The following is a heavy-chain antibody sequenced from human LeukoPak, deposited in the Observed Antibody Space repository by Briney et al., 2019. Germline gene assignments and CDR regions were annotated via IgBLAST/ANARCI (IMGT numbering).Heavy chain of an antibody. Sequence: GGSLRLSCAASGFTFSSYAMSWVRQAPGKGLEWVSGISGGGASTYYADSVKGRFTISRENSKNTLYLQMNSLRAEDTAVYYCAKRITGTLRYFDYWGQGTLVTVSP. CDR1: GFTFSSYA. CDR3: AKRITGTLRYFDY. V-gene: IGHV3-23*01. J-gene: IGHJ4*02. D-gene: IGHD1-7*01. CDR2: ISGGGAST.